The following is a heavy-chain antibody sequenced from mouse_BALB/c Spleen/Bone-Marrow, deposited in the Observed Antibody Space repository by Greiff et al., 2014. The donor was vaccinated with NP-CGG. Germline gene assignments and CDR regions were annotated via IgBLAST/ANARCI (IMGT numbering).Heavy chain of an antibody. CDR2: INPYNDGT. J-gene: IGHJ2*01. CDR1: GYTFTSYV. Sequence: VQLKESGPELVKPGASVKMSCKASGYTFTSYVMHWVKQQPGQGLEWFGYINPYNDGTKYNEKFEGKATLTSDKSSSTAYMELSSLTSEDAAVYFCAREGVDYFDYWGQGTTLTVSS. CDR3: AREGVDYFDY. V-gene: IGHV1-14*01.